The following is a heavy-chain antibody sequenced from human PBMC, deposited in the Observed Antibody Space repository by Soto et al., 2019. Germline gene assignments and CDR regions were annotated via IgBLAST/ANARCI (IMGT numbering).Heavy chain of an antibody. CDR1: GGSISSDY. J-gene: IGHJ6*02. V-gene: IGHV4-59*01. CDR3: ASDLRVVTAPPRDMDV. Sequence: SETLSLTCTVSGGSISSDYWSWIRQPPGKGLEWIGYIYYTGSTNYNPSLKSRVTISIDTSKTQFSLRLSSVTAADTAVYYCASDLRVVTAPPRDMDVWGHGTTVTVS. CDR2: IYYTGST. D-gene: IGHD2-21*02.